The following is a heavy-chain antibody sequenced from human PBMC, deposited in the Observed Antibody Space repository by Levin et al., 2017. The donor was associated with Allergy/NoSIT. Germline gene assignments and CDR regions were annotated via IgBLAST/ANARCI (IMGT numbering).Heavy chain of an antibody. CDR1: GFTVSSNY. J-gene: IGHJ5*02. CDR3: AREATQGGWFDP. Sequence: GESLKISCAASGFTVSSNYMSWVRQAPGKGLEWVSVIYSGGSTYYADSVKGRFTISRDNSKNTLYLQMNSLRAEDTAVYYCAREATQGGWFDPWGQGTLVTVSS. D-gene: IGHD5-12*01. CDR2: IYSGGST. V-gene: IGHV3-53*01.